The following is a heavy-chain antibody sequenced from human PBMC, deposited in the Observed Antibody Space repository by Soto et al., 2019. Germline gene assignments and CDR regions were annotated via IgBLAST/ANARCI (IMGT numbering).Heavy chain of an antibody. D-gene: IGHD1-7*01. CDR1: GFTFSSYA. J-gene: IGHJ4*02. Sequence: QVQLVESGGGVVQPGRSLRLSCAASGFTFSSYAMHWVRQAPGKGLEWVAVISYDGSNKYYADSVKGRFTISRDNSKNTLYLQMNSLIAEDTAVYYCARDKEISLELLFDYWGQGTLVTVSS. CDR3: ARDKEISLELLFDY. CDR2: ISYDGSNK. V-gene: IGHV3-30-3*01.